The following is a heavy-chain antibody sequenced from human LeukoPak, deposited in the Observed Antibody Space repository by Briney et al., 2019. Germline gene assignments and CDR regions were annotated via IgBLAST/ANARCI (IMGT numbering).Heavy chain of an antibody. CDR1: GYSISSGYY. V-gene: IGHV4-38-2*02. CDR3: ARSMGERITIFGVVIPFNWFDP. CDR2: IYHSGST. Sequence: RSSETLSLTCTVSGYSISSGYYWGWIRQPPGKGLEWIGSIYHSGSTYYNPSLKSRVTISVDTSKNQFSLKLSSVTAADTAVYYCARSMGERITIFGVVIPFNWFDPWGQGTLVTVSS. D-gene: IGHD3-3*01. J-gene: IGHJ5*02.